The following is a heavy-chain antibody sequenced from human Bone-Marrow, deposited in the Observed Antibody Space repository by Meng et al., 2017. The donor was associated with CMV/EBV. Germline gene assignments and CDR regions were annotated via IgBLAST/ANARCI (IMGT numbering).Heavy chain of an antibody. CDR1: GFTFSSYA. Sequence: SCAASGFTFSSYAMHWVRQAPGKGLEWVAVISYDGSNKYYADSVKGRFTISRDNSKNTLYLQMNSLRAEDTAVYYCARRYGGNSYYYGMDVWGQGTTVTGYS. J-gene: IGHJ6*01. CDR3: ARRYGGNSYYYGMDV. D-gene: IGHD4-23*01. CDR2: ISYDGSNK. V-gene: IGHV3-30-3*01.